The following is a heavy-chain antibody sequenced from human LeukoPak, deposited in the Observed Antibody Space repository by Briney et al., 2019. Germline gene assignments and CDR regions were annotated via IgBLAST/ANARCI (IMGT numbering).Heavy chain of an antibody. J-gene: IGHJ4*02. CDR2: MNPHSGNT. Sequence: GASVKVSCKASGYTFSNFDINWVRQAPGQGLEWMGWMNPHSGNTGYSQKFQSRVTITKNSSISTAYMELSSLTSEDTAVYYCAREGARSSDTSGSYPLDYWGQGTLVTVSS. CDR1: GYTFSNFD. D-gene: IGHD1-26*01. CDR3: AREGARSSDTSGSYPLDY. V-gene: IGHV1-8*03.